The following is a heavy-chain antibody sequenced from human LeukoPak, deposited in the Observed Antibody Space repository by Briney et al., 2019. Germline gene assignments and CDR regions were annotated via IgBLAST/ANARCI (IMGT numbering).Heavy chain of an antibody. D-gene: IGHD6-6*01. V-gene: IGHV4-34*01. CDR1: GGSFSGYY. CDR3: AGEHSSSSSPFDY. J-gene: IGHJ4*02. CDR2: INHSGST. Sequence: SETLSLTCAVYGGSFSGYYWSWIRQPPGKGLEWIGEINHSGSTNCNPSLKSRVTISVDTSKNQFSLKLSSVTAADTAVYYCAGEHSSSSSPFDYWGQGTLVTVSS.